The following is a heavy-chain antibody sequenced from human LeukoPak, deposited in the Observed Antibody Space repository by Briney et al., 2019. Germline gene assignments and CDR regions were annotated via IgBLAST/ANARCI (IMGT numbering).Heavy chain of an antibody. CDR3: AKDVSTVTPLDY. V-gene: IGHV3-30*04. Sequence: GGSLRLSCAASGFTFSSYAMHWVRQAPGKGLEWVAVISYDGSNKYYADSVKGRFTISRDNSKNTLYLQMNSLRAEDTAVYYCAKDVSTVTPLDYWGQGTLVTVSS. CDR1: GFTFSSYA. J-gene: IGHJ4*02. D-gene: IGHD4-17*01. CDR2: ISYDGSNK.